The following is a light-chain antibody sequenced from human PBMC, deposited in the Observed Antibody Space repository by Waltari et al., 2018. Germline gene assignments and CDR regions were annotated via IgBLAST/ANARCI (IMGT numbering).Light chain of an antibody. CDR1: QSIQTS. CDR2: NSS. Sequence: EIVLTQAPATLYFSPGDRATLSCRASQSIQTSLAWYQQKPGQAPRLLSYNSSLRASGVPVRFSGSVSGTDFTLTISHLEPEDFAFYFCQHRDNWLFTFGPGTKVEIK. CDR3: QHRDNWLFT. J-gene: IGKJ3*01. V-gene: IGKV3-11*01.